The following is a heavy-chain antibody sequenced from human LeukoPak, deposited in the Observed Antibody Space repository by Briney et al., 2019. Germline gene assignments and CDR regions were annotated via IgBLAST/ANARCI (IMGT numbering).Heavy chain of an antibody. D-gene: IGHD6-19*01. CDR1: GFTVSSNY. CDR2: IYSGGST. CDR3: ARRTSSGWYFDY. V-gene: IGHV3-66*04. Sequence: GGSPRLSCAASGFTVSSNYMSWVRQAPGKGLEWVSVIYSGGSTYYADSVKGRFTISRDNSKNTLYLQMNSLRAEDTAVYYCARRTSSGWYFDYWGQGTLVTVSS. J-gene: IGHJ4*02.